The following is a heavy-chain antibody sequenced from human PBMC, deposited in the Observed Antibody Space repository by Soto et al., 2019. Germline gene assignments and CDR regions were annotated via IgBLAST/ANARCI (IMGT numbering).Heavy chain of an antibody. CDR1: GFTFSTYA. V-gene: IGHV3-23*01. J-gene: IGHJ6*02. Sequence: HPGGSLRLSCAVSGFTFSTYAMSWVRQAPGKGLEWVSVIRGRSTTTYYADSVRGRFTVSRDNSKNTVFLQMNSLRDEDTAVYYCARDGKGYSSSWYDLDYYYYYGMDVWGQGTTVTVSS. CDR3: ARDGKGYSSSWYDLDYYYYYGMDV. CDR2: IRGRSTTT. D-gene: IGHD6-13*01.